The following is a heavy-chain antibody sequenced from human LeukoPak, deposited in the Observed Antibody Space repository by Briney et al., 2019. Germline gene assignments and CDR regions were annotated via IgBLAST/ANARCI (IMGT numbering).Heavy chain of an antibody. CDR2: IYYSGST. D-gene: IGHD6-19*01. CDR1: GGSISSYY. CDR3: ARDLPGSSGWYPDAFDI. Sequence: KPSETLSLTCTVSGGSISSYYWSWIRQPPGKGLEWSGYIYYSGSTNYNPSLKSRVTISVDTSKNQFSLKLSSVTAADTAVYYCARDLPGSSGWYPDAFDIWGQGTMATVSS. J-gene: IGHJ3*02. V-gene: IGHV4-59*01.